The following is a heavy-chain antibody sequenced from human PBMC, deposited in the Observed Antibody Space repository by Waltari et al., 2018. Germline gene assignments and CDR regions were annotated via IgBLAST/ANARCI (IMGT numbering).Heavy chain of an antibody. CDR3: ARDLRVTNWFEP. CDR2: INIDGSST. CDR1: GFTFTSYW. Sequence: VQLVESGGGLVQPGGSVRLSCAASGFTFTSYWMHWFRQAPGKGLVWFSHINIDGSSTNYADSVRGRFTISRDNAKNTLYLQMNSLRAEDTAVYYCARDLRVTNWFEPWGQGTLVTVSS. D-gene: IGHD2-21*02. V-gene: IGHV3-74*01. J-gene: IGHJ5*02.